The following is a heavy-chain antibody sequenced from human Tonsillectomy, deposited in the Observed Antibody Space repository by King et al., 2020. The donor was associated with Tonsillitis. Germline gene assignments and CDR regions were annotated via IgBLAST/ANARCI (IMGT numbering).Heavy chain of an antibody. D-gene: IGHD6-13*01. CDR1: GFIFDDYA. J-gene: IGHJ4*02. CDR3: AKDVGARVAAAF. Sequence: QLVQSGGGLVQPGRSLRLSCAASGFIFDDYAMHWVRQAPGEGLEWVATISWNSVSIGYADSVNGRFTISRDNAKNSLFLQMNSLRSEDTALYYCAKDVGARVAAAFWGPGTLVTVSS. CDR2: ISWNSVSI. V-gene: IGHV3-9*01.